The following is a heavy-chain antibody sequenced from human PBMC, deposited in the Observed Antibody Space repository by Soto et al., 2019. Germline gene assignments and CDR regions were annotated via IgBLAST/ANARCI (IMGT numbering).Heavy chain of an antibody. Sequence: GESLKLSCRGSGYSFSSYWIAWVRQMPGKGLEWMGITYPGDSDTRYSPSFQGQVTISADKSVSTAYLQWSSLKASDTAMYYCARRASSSVTPPYGMDVWGQGTTVTVSS. CDR1: GYSFSSYW. CDR2: TYPGDSDT. CDR3: ARRASSSVTPPYGMDV. J-gene: IGHJ6*02. V-gene: IGHV5-51*01. D-gene: IGHD6-6*01.